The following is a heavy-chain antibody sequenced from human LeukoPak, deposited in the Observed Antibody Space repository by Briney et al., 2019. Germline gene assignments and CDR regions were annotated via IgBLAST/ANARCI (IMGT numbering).Heavy chain of an antibody. V-gene: IGHV3-21*01. CDR2: ISSSSSYI. J-gene: IGHJ4*02. D-gene: IGHD1-26*01. CDR3: ARDGWELLPFDY. CDR1: GFTFSSYS. Sequence: PGGSLRLSCAASGFTFSSYSMNWVRQAPGKGLEWVSSISSSSSYIYYADSVKGRFTISRDNAKNSLYLQMNSLRAEDTAVYYCARDGWELLPFDYWGQGTLVTVSS.